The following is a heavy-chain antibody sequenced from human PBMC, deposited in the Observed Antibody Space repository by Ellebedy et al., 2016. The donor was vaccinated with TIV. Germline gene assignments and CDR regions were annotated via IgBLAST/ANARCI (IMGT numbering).Heavy chain of an antibody. CDR3: ARRYSGSYYQPHYYYGMDV. D-gene: IGHD1-26*01. J-gene: IGHJ6*02. V-gene: IGHV3-7*05. CDR1: GFTFSSNW. Sequence: GESLKISCVASGFTFSSNWMSWVRQAPGKGLEWVANIKQDGSEKYYVDSVKGRFTISRDNAKNSLYLQMNSLRAEDTAVYYCARRYSGSYYQPHYYYGMDVWGQGTTVTVSS. CDR2: IKQDGSEK.